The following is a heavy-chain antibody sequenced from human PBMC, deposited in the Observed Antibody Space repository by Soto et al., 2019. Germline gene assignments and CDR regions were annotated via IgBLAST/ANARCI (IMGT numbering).Heavy chain of an antibody. J-gene: IGHJ6*02. Sequence: PGGSLRLSCSASGFTFSSYAMHWVRQAPGKGLEYVSAISSNGGSTYYADSVKGRFTISRDNSKNTLYLQMSSLRAEDTAVYYXXXXXXXXKXCTNGVCHHGIPIRTYYYYYGXHXWGQGTXVTVXS. CDR2: ISSNGGST. CDR1: GFTFSSYA. D-gene: IGHD2-8*01. V-gene: IGHV3-64D*08. CDR3: XXXXXXXKXCTNGVCHHGIPIRTYYYYYGXHX.